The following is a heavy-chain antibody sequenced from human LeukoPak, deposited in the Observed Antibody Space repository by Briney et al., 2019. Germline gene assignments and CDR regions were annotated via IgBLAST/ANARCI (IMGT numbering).Heavy chain of an antibody. V-gene: IGHV1-8*01. CDR1: GKTFPRFD. CDR2: MNPNSGNT. CDR3: ARVQVAFDI. J-gene: IGHJ3*02. Sequence: GPMKGSCKASGKTFPRFDINRGRQATGQRLEWMGWMNPNSGNTGYAQKFQGRVTMTRNTSISTAYMELSSLRSEDTAVYYCARVQVAFDIWGQGTMVTVSS.